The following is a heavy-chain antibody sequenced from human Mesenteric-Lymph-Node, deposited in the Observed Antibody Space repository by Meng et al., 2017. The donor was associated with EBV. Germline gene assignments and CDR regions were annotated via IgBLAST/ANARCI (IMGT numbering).Heavy chain of an antibody. CDR3: ARDLMGIAVSGMSWFDP. V-gene: IGHV1-3*01. Sequence: QVQLVQSGAKVKKPGASVKVSCKASGYTFTSYAMHWVRQAPGQRLEWMGWINAGNGDTKYSQKFQGRVTITRDTSASTAYMELSSLRSEDTALYYCARDLMGIAVSGMSWFDPWGQGTLVTVSS. J-gene: IGHJ5*02. CDR1: GYTFTSYA. CDR2: INAGNGDT. D-gene: IGHD6-19*01.